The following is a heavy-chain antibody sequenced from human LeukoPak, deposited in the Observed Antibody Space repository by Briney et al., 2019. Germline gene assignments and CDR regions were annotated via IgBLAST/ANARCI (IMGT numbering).Heavy chain of an antibody. J-gene: IGHJ5*01. CDR3: ARERTMVRGMSWFDS. D-gene: IGHD3-10*01. V-gene: IGHV4-59*01. CDR1: GGSISDYF. CDR2: VFYNGST. Sequence: SETLSLTCTVSGGSISDYFWSWIRQPPGKGLEWVGYVFYNGSTNYNPSLKSRVTISVDTSKNQFSLKLSSVTAADTAVYYCARERTMVRGMSWFDSWGQGTLVTVSS.